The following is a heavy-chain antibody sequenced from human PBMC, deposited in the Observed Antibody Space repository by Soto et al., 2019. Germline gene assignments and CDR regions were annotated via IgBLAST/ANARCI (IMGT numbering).Heavy chain of an antibody. J-gene: IGHJ2*01. Sequence: EVQLVESGGGSVQPGGSLRLSCAASGFIFSSYWMHWVRQVPGKGLVWVSRINNDGTSRSYADSVKGRFTISRDNARXXXXXXXXXLXAXXXXXXXCARGVQGSRYFDLWGRGTLVTVSS. CDR1: GFIFSSYW. V-gene: IGHV3-74*01. CDR2: INNDGTSR. CDR3: ARGVQGSRYFDL.